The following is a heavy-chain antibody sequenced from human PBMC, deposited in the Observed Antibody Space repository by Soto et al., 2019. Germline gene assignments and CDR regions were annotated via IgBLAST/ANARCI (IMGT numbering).Heavy chain of an antibody. CDR1: GGTFSSYT. D-gene: IGHD6-19*01. CDR3: AREDSSGPGYFQH. J-gene: IGHJ1*01. V-gene: IGHV1-69*04. CDR2: IIPILGIA. Sequence: ASVKVSCKASGGTFSSYTISWVRQAPGQGLEWMGRIIPILGIANYAQKFQGRVTITADKSTSTAYMELSSLRSEDTAVYYCAREDSSGPGYFQHWGQGTLVTVSS.